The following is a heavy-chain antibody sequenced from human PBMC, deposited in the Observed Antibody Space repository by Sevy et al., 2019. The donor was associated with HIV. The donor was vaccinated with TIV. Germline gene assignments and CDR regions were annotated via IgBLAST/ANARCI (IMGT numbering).Heavy chain of an antibody. D-gene: IGHD7-27*01. CDR1: GGSISSYY. Sequence: SETLSLTCTVSGGSISSYYWSWIRQPPGKGLEAIGYMYYNGRTYYNPSLSSRVIISVDKSQNQVSMQRRSVTAADTGVYYCARAGGNTDWGMDVWGQGITVTVSS. CDR2: MYYNGRT. J-gene: IGHJ6*02. CDR3: ARAGGNTDWGMDV. V-gene: IGHV4-59*12.